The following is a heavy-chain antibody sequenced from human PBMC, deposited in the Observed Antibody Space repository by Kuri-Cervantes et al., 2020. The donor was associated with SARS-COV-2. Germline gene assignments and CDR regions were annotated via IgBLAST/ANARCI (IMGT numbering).Heavy chain of an antibody. V-gene: IGHV4-30-4*08. CDR1: GGSLGSGDYY. D-gene: IGHD5-18*01. Sequence: SETLSPTCTVSGGSLGSGDYYWTWVRQPPGKGLEWIGNIYYSGGAFYNPSLKSRVTMSLDMSKSQFSLTLSSVTAADTAVYYCARDGGLREGYSYGYIDYWGQGTLVTVSS. CDR3: ARDGGLREGYSYGYIDY. CDR2: IYYSGGA. J-gene: IGHJ4*02.